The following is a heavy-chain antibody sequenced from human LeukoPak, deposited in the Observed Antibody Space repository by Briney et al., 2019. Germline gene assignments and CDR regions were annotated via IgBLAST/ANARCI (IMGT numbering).Heavy chain of an antibody. CDR3: ARDRGYDSPAFDI. Sequence: KPSETLSLTCTVSGGSISSYYWSWIRQPPGKGLEWIGYIYYSGGTNYNPSLKSRVTISVDTSKNQFSLKLSSVTAADTAVYYCARDRGYDSPAFDIWGQGTMVTVSS. CDR2: IYYSGGT. V-gene: IGHV4-59*01. CDR1: GGSISSYY. D-gene: IGHD5-12*01. J-gene: IGHJ3*02.